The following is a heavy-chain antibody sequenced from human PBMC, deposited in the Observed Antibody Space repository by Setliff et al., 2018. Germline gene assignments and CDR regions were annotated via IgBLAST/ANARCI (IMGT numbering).Heavy chain of an antibody. Sequence: PGGSLRLSCGGYGFTFSKYWMYWVRQVPGKGLVWVSRINGDGTITNYADSVKGRFTISRDNAKNTLYLHMNSLRAEDTAMYYCARFACNGGSCYLSASDRWGQGALVTVSS. CDR3: ARFACNGGSCYLSASDR. CDR1: GFTFSKYW. J-gene: IGHJ5*02. CDR2: INGDGTIT. V-gene: IGHV3-74*01. D-gene: IGHD2-15*01.